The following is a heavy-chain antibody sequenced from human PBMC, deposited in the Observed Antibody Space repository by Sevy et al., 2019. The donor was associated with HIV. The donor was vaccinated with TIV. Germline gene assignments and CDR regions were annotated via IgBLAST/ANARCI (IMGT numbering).Heavy chain of an antibody. Sequence: GGSLRLSCSASGIAFSASIMHWVRQAPGKGLEWVALASYDGSIQYGGPGNERFGICRDDSTKMLYLKMSSLTTEDTGVYYCAREGESSGHAGAFDTWGQGTMVTVSS. V-gene: IGHV3-30*09. CDR1: GIAFSASI. J-gene: IGHJ3*02. D-gene: IGHD3-22*01. CDR3: AREGESSGHAGAFDT. CDR2: ASYDGSIQ.